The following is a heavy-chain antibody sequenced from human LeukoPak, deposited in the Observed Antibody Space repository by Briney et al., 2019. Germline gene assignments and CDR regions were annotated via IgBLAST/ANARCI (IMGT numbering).Heavy chain of an antibody. CDR1: GDSVSSNSAA. J-gene: IGHJ5*02. CDR2: TYYRSKWYN. D-gene: IGHD2-8*01. V-gene: IGHV6-1*01. Sequence: SQTLSLTCAISGDSVSSNSAAWNWLRQSPSRGLEWLGRTYYRSKWYNDYAVSVKSRITINPDASKNQFSLQLNSVTPEDTAVYYCARAVFVPGYNWFDPWGQGTLVTVSS. CDR3: ARAVFVPGYNWFDP.